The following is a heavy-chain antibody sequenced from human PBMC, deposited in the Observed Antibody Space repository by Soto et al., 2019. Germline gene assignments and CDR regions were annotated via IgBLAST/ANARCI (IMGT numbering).Heavy chain of an antibody. Sequence: GGSLRLSCAASGFTFSSYGMHWVRQAPGKGLEWVAVIWYDGSNKYYADSVKGRFTISRDNSKNTLYLQMNSLRAEDTAVYYCARSLVADSGYYHGPNYYFDYWGQGTLVTVSS. CDR3: ARSLVADSGYYHGPNYYFDY. J-gene: IGHJ4*02. D-gene: IGHD3-22*01. CDR2: IWYDGSNK. CDR1: GFTFSSYG. V-gene: IGHV3-33*01.